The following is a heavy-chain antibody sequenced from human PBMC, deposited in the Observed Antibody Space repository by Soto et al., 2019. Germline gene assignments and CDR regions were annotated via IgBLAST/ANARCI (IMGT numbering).Heavy chain of an antibody. CDR3: ARGYRENYVYDMHV. CDR1: GGSFSKYG. D-gene: IGHD2-2*01. J-gene: IGHJ6*02. CDR2: IIPMFGIG. Sequence: QVQLVQSGAEVKMPGSSVRVSCKASGGSFSKYGISWVRQAPGQGLEWMGGIIPMFGIGNYAEKFLGRVTITADEHASTSHLQLTSLSSEDTAVYLCARGYRENYVYDMHVCGQGTTVTVSS. V-gene: IGHV1-69*01.